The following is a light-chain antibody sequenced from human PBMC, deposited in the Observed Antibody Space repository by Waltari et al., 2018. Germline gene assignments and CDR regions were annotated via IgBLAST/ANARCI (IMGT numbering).Light chain of an antibody. J-gene: IGLJ2*01. V-gene: IGLV3-21*04. CDR2: YDS. CDR3: QVWDSATEHVV. Sequence: SYILTQPPSLSVAPGKTATISCGGTNIGTIGVPWYQQKPGQAPVLLIFYDSDRPSGIPERFSGSNSENTATLTISRVDAGDEADYYCQVWDSATEHVVFGGGTKLSVL. CDR1: NIGTIG.